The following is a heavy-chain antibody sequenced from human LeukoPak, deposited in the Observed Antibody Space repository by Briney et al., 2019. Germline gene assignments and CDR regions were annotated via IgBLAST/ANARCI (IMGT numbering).Heavy chain of an antibody. CDR3: AKDRAYDLAAGGSIDY. Sequence: GGSLRLSCAASGFTFDDYAMHWVRQAPGKGLEWVSGISWNSGSIGYADSVKGRFTISRDNAKNSLYLQMNSLRAEDTAFFYCAKDRAYDLAAGGSIDYWGQGTLVTVSS. CDR1: GFTFDDYA. D-gene: IGHD6-13*01. V-gene: IGHV3-9*01. CDR2: ISWNSGSI. J-gene: IGHJ4*02.